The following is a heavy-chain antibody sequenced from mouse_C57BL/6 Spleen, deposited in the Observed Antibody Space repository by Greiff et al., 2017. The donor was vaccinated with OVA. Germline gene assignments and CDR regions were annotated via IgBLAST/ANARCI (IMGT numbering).Heavy chain of an antibody. CDR2: IRSKSNNYAT. V-gene: IGHV10-1*01. CDR3: VRQAYYGYDVWYFDV. Sequence: EVMLVESGGGLVQPKGSLKLSCAASGFSFNTYAMNWVRQAPGKGLEWVARIRSKSNNYATYYADSVKDRFTISRDDSESKLYLQMNNLKTEDTAMYYCVRQAYYGYDVWYFDVWGTGTTVTVSS. CDR1: GFSFNTYA. D-gene: IGHD2-14*01. J-gene: IGHJ1*03.